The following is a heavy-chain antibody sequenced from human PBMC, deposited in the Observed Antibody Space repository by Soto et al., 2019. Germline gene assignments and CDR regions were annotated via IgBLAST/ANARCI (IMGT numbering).Heavy chain of an antibody. V-gene: IGHV1-18*01. J-gene: IGHJ4*02. CDR1: GYSFATSG. CDR3: ASAGQYYDASGYAN. CDR2: ISAYNGNT. Sequence: QVKLVQSGTEVKKPGASIKVSCKASGYSFATSGMSWVRQAPGQGLEWMGWISAYNGNTNYDQNLQDRVTMTTDTSTSTAYLEVRNLRSDDTAVYYCASAGQYYDASGYANWGQGTLVTVSS. D-gene: IGHD3-22*01.